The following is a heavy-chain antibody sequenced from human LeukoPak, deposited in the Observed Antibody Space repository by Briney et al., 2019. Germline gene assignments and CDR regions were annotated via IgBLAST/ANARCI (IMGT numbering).Heavy chain of an antibody. CDR3: ARSDSSGLNWFDP. V-gene: IGHV4-39*07. Sequence: SETLSLTCTVSGGSIGRSSYYWGWIRQPPGKGLEWIGNIYYSGKTDYNPSLKSRVTISVDTSKNQFSLKLSSVTAADTAVYYCARSDSSGLNWFDPWGQGTLVTVSS. J-gene: IGHJ5*02. D-gene: IGHD3-22*01. CDR1: GGSIGRSSYY. CDR2: IYYSGKT.